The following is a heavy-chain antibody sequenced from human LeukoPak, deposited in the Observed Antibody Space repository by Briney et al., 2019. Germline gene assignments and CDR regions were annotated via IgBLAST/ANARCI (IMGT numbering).Heavy chain of an antibody. D-gene: IGHD3-10*01. Sequence: PGGSLRLSCAASGFTFSSYAMHWVRQAPGKGLEWVAVISYDGSNKYYADSVKGRFTISRDNSKNTLYLQMNSLRAEDTAVYYCAKEPLTLLWPGGDAFDIWGQGTMVTVSS. CDR1: GFTFSSYA. J-gene: IGHJ3*02. CDR2: ISYDGSNK. CDR3: AKEPLTLLWPGGDAFDI. V-gene: IGHV3-30-3*01.